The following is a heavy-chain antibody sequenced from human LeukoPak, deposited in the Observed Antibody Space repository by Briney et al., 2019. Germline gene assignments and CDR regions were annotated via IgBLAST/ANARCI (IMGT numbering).Heavy chain of an antibody. CDR3: ARDPSNTSGWSPYFDS. V-gene: IGHV1-18*04. CDR1: GYTYTNHG. CDR2: ISAYNRDT. J-gene: IGHJ4*02. Sequence: ASVKVSCKASGYTYTNHGITWVRQAPGQGLEWMGWISAYNRDTKYAQNFQGRVTFITESSTSTAYMELRSLGSGDTAVYYCARDPSNTSGWSPYFDSWGQGTLVTVSA. D-gene: IGHD6-13*01.